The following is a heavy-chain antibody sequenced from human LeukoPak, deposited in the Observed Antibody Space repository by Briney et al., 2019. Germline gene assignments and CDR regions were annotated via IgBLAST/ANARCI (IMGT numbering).Heavy chain of an antibody. V-gene: IGHV3-21*01. J-gene: IGHJ3*01. CDR1: GFTFSSYS. CDR2: ISSSSSYI. CDR3: ARDETPDDAFDL. Sequence: GGSLRLSCAASGFTFSSYSMNWVRQAPGKGLEWVSSISSSSSYIYYADSVKGRFTISRDNAKNSLYLQMNSLRAEDTAVYYCARDETPDDAFDLWGQGTMVTVSS. D-gene: IGHD4-23*01.